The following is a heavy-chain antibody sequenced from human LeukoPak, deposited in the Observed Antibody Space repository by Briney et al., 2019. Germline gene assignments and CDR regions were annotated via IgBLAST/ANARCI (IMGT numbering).Heavy chain of an antibody. D-gene: IGHD3-22*01. Sequence: PSETLSLTCTVSGGSISSYYWSWIRQPPGKGLEWIGYIYYSGSTNYNPSLKSRVTISVDTSKNQFSLKLSSVTAADTAVYYCAREPLHYDSSGMYYFDYWGQGTLVTVSS. CDR3: AREPLHYDSSGMYYFDY. CDR2: IYYSGST. CDR1: GGSISSYY. V-gene: IGHV4-59*12. J-gene: IGHJ4*02.